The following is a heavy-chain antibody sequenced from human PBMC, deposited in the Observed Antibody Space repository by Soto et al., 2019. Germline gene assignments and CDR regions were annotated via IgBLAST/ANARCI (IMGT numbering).Heavy chain of an antibody. CDR2: ISAYNGNT. CDR3: ARDGIAAAGTYYYGMDV. V-gene: IGHV1-18*04. J-gene: IGHJ6*02. Sequence: QVQLVQSGAEVKKPGASVKVSCKASGYTFTSYGISWVRQAPGQGLEWMGWISAYNGNTNYAQKLQGRVTMTTDTSRSTAYMELRSLRSDDTAVYYCARDGIAAAGTYYYGMDVWGQGTTVTVSS. CDR1: GYTFTSYG. D-gene: IGHD6-13*01.